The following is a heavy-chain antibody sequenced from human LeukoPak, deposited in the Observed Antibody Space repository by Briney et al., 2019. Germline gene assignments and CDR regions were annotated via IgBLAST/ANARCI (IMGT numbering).Heavy chain of an antibody. CDR2: ISAYNGNT. Sequence: ASVKVSCTASGYTFTIYGISWVRQAPGQGLEWMGWISAYNGNTNYAQKLQGRVTMTTDTSTSTAYMELRSLRSDDTAVYYCAREYSSSSHFDYWGQGTLVTVSS. J-gene: IGHJ4*02. V-gene: IGHV1-18*01. CDR1: GYTFTIYG. D-gene: IGHD6-6*01. CDR3: AREYSSSSHFDY.